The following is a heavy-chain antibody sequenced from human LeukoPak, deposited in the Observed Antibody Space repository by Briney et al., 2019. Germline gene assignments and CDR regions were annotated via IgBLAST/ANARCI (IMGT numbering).Heavy chain of an antibody. CDR3: ARDPMYYDILTGYSPYYFDY. CDR1: GFTFSSYS. Sequence: GGSLRLSCAASGFTFSSYSMNWVRQAPGKGLEWVSSISSSSSYIYYAGSVKGRFTISRDNAKNSLYLQMNSLRAEDTAVYYCARDPMYYDILTGYSPYYFDYWGQGTLVTVSS. CDR2: ISSSSSYI. D-gene: IGHD3-9*01. J-gene: IGHJ4*02. V-gene: IGHV3-21*01.